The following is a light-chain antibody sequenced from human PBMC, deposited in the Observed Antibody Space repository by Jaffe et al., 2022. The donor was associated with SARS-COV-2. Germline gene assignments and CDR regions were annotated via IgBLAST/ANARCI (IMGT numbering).Light chain of an antibody. J-gene: IGLJ3*02. V-gene: IGLV2-14*01. CDR2: EVT. CDR1: SSDVGGYNH. Sequence: QSALTQPASVSGSPGQSITISCTGTSSDVGGYNHVSWYQQHPGNAPKLIIYEVTNRPSGVPDRFSASKSGNTASLTISGLQAEDEADYYCCSFTTISPHWVFGGGTKLTVL. CDR3: CSFTTISPHWV.